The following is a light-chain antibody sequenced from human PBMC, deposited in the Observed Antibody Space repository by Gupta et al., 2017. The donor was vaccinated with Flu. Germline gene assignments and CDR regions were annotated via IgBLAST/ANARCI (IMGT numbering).Light chain of an antibody. CDR3: QQGYSTPWT. CDR1: QSISDN. CDR2: AAS. V-gene: IGKV1-39*01. Sequence: DIQMTQSPSSLSAFVGDRVSITCRASQSISDNLNWYRQEPGKAPFLLIYAASNLQSGVPSRFSGSGSGTDFTLTITSLQPEDFATYTCQQGYSTPWTFGHGTKVEIK. J-gene: IGKJ1*01.